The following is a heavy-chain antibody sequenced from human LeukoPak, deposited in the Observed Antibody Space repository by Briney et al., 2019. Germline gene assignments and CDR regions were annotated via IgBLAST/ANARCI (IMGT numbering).Heavy chain of an antibody. CDR3: AKELWSPSTLYGMDL. Sequence: GGSLRLSCVASGFSFSNYWMHWVRQAPGKGLEWVSVISGSGGSTYYADSVKGRFTISRDNSKNTLYLQMNSLRAEDTAAYYCAKELWSPSTLYGMDLWGQGTTVTVSS. D-gene: IGHD3-10*01. J-gene: IGHJ6*02. CDR1: GFSFSNYW. CDR2: ISGSGGST. V-gene: IGHV3-23*01.